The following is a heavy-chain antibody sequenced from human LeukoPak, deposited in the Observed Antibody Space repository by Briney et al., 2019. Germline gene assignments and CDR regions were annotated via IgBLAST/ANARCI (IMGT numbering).Heavy chain of an antibody. J-gene: IGHJ4*02. CDR2: IVVGSGNT. Sequence: TSVKVSCKASGFTFTSSAMQWVRQARGQRLEWIGWIVVGSGNTNYAQKFQERVTITRDMSTSTAYMELSSLRSEDTAVYYCAAYRYDSSGYYHFDHWGQGTLVTVSS. CDR1: GFTFTSSA. V-gene: IGHV1-58*02. D-gene: IGHD3-22*01. CDR3: AAYRYDSSGYYHFDH.